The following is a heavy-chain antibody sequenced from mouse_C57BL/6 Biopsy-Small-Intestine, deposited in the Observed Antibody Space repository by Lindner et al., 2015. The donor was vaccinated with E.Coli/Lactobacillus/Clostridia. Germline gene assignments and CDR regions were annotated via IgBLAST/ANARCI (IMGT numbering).Heavy chain of an antibody. CDR3: ARDEVFRPPRTGGMDV. CDR2: INPNSGDT. Sequence: SVKVSCKASGYPFTGYYIHWVRQAPGQGLEWMGWINPNSGDTNYAQKFQGRVTMTSDTSTGTAYMDLRSLKSDDTAVYYCARDEVFRPPRTGGMDVWGQGTTVTVSS. CDR1: GYPFTGYY. J-gene: IGHJ1*01. V-gene: IGHV1-66*01. D-gene: IGHD4-1*01.